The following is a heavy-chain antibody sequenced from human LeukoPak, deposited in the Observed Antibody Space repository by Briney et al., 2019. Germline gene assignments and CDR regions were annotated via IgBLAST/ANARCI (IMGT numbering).Heavy chain of an antibody. CDR3: ARDATLVRGVNSYYYMDV. CDR1: GDSISYFY. V-gene: IGHV4-4*07. D-gene: IGHD3-10*01. Sequence: SETLSLTCSVSGDSISYFYWSWIRQAAGKGLEWIGRIYTSGNINYNPSLKSRVTMSVDTSKNQFSLKLSSVTAADTAVYYCARDATLVRGVNSYYYMDVWGKGTTVTISS. CDR2: IYTSGNI. J-gene: IGHJ6*03.